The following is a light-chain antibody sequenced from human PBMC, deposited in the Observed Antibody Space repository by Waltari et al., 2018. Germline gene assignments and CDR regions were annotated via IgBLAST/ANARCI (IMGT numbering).Light chain of an antibody. Sequence: EIALTQSPATLSLSQGETATLSCRASQSVTNNYLAWYQQRPGQPPRLLISDASSRATGIPDRFSGSGSGTDFTLAISRLEPEDFAVYYCQQYGGSPQTTFGHGTRLEI. CDR2: DAS. CDR3: QQYGGSPQTT. V-gene: IGKV3-20*01. CDR1: QSVTNNY. J-gene: IGKJ5*01.